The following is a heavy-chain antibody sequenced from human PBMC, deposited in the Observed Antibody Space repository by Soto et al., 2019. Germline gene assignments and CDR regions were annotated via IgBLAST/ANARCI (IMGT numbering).Heavy chain of an antibody. D-gene: IGHD6-19*01. CDR1: GFTFSIFA. CDR3: AKDIEQWLVSGFDP. V-gene: IGHV3-23*01. Sequence: EVQLLESGGGLVQPGGSLRLSCAASGFTFSIFAMSWIRQAPGKGLEWVSAISGSGRSTYYSDSVKGRFTISRDNSKNTLYLQMNSLRAEDTAVYYCAKDIEQWLVSGFDPWVQGTLVTVSS. J-gene: IGHJ5*02. CDR2: ISGSGRST.